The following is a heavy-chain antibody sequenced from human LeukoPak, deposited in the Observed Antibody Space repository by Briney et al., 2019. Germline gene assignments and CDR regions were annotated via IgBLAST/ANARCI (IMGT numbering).Heavy chain of an antibody. D-gene: IGHD3-3*01. CDR2: INHSGST. Sequence: SETLSLTCAVYGGSFSGYYWSWIRQPPGKGLEWIGEINHSGSTNYNPSLKSRVTISVDTSKNQFSLKLSSVTAADTAVYYCAGGGYDFWSGYLDYWGQGTLVTVSS. CDR1: GGSFSGYY. CDR3: AGGGYDFWSGYLDY. V-gene: IGHV4-34*01. J-gene: IGHJ4*02.